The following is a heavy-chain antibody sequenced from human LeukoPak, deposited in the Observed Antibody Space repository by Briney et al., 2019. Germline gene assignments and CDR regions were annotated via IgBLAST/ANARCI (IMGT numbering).Heavy chain of an antibody. Sequence: SETLSLTCTASGGSISSGNYYWSWIRQAPGKGLEWIGYIYYSGTTSNNPSLESRGTISIDTSKNQFSLKLSSVTAADTAVYYCARGVFWSGYYGYWGQGTLVTVSS. CDR3: ARGVFWSGYYGY. CDR2: IYYSGTT. CDR1: GGSISSGNYY. J-gene: IGHJ4*02. V-gene: IGHV4-30-4*08. D-gene: IGHD3-3*01.